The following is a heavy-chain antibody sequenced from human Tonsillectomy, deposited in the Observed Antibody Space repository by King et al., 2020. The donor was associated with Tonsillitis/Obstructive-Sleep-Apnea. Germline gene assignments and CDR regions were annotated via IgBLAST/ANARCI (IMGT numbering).Heavy chain of an antibody. D-gene: IGHD3-22*01. CDR3: ARVDTMIVVVTYFDY. V-gene: IGHV3-30*04. J-gene: IGHJ4*02. Sequence: VQLVESGGGVVQPGRSLRLSCAASGFTFSSYAMHWVRQAPGRGLEWVAVISSDGNNKYYADSGKGRFTISRDNSKNTVYLQMNSLRAEDTAVYYCARVDTMIVVVTYFDYWGQGTLVTVSS. CDR2: ISSDGNNK. CDR1: GFTFSSYA.